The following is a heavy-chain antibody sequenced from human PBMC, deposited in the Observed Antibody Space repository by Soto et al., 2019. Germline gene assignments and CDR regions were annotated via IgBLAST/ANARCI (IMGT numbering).Heavy chain of an antibody. CDR3: ARDYYDGSASYGIEC. CDR1: GYTFTGYY. V-gene: IGHV1-2*04. CDR2: INPKSGGA. J-gene: IGHJ3*01. D-gene: IGHD3-16*01. Sequence: QVHLVQSGAEVKKPGASVKVSCKASGYTFTGYYIHWVRQAPGQGLEWMGWINPKSGGANIAQKFQGWVTMTRDTSISTTYMELSNLRSNDTAVYYCARDYYDGSASYGIECWGQGTMVTVAS.